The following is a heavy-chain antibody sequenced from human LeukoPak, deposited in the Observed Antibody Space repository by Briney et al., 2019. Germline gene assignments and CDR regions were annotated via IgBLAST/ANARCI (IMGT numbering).Heavy chain of an antibody. V-gene: IGHV3-20*01. CDR2: INWNGGST. D-gene: IGHD3-22*01. CDR1: GFTFDDYG. J-gene: IGHJ4*02. Sequence: GGSPRLSCAASGFTFDDYGMSWVRQAPGKGLEWVSGINWNGGSTGYADSVKGRFTISRDNAKNSLYLQMNSLRAEDTALYHCARTTTYYYDSRGGFDYWGQGTLVTVSS. CDR3: ARTTTYYYDSRGGFDY.